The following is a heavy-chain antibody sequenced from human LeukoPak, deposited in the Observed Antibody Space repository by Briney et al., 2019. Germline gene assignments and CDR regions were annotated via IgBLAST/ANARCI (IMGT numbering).Heavy chain of an antibody. CDR3: ARGISGIAAAGPYHYHYYYMDV. D-gene: IGHD6-13*01. V-gene: IGHV4-59*01. J-gene: IGHJ6*03. CDR2: IYYSGST. Sequence: SETLSLTCTVSGGSISSYYWSWIRQPPGKGLEWIGYIYYSGSTNYNPSLKSRVTISVDTSKNQFSLKLSSVTAADTAVYYCARGISGIAAAGPYHYHYYYMDVWGKGTTVTISS. CDR1: GGSISSYY.